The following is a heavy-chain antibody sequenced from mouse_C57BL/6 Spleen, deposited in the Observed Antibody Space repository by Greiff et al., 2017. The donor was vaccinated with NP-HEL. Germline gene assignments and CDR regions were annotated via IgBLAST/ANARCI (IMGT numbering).Heavy chain of an antibody. V-gene: IGHV1-7*01. CDR2: INPSSGYT. D-gene: IGHD2-2*01. CDR1: GYTFTSYW. J-gene: IGHJ4*01. CDR3: ASYGYDGGYAMDY. Sequence: QVQLKESGAELAKPGASVKLSCKASGYTFTSYWMHWVKQRPGQGLEWIGYINPSSGYTKYNQKFKDKATLTADKSSSTAYMQLSSLTYEDSAVYYCASYGYDGGYAMDYWGQGTSVTVSS.